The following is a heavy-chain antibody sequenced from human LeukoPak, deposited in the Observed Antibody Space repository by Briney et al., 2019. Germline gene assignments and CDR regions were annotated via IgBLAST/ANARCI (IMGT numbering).Heavy chain of an antibody. Sequence: QPGGSLRLSCAASGFTFSGYAMNWVRQAPGKGLEWVSSISSSSSNIYYADSVKGRFTISRDNAKNSLYLQMNSLRVEDTAVYYCARCTTGRTFGSLREIKRSREIDYWGQGTLVTVSS. D-gene: IGHD1-1*01. CDR1: GFTFSGYA. V-gene: IGHV3-21*01. CDR3: ARCTTGRTFGSLREIKRSREIDY. J-gene: IGHJ4*02. CDR2: ISSSSSNI.